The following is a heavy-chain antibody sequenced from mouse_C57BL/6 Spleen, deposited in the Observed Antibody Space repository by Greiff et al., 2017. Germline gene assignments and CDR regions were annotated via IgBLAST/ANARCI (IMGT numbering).Heavy chain of an antibody. CDR2: ISSGGDYI. D-gene: IGHD4-1*01. Sequence: EVKLMESGEGLVKPGGSLKLSCAASGFTFSSYAMSWVRQTPEKRLEWVAYISSGGDYIYYADTVKGRFTISRDNARNTLYLQMSSLKSEDTAMYYCTRGWEGYWYFDVWGTGTTVTVSS. CDR3: TRGWEGYWYFDV. J-gene: IGHJ1*03. V-gene: IGHV5-9-1*02. CDR1: GFTFSSYA.